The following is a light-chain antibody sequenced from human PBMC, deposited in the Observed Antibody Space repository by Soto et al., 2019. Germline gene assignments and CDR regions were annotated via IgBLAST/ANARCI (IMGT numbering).Light chain of an antibody. Sequence: EIVMTQSPATLSVSPGERATLSCRPSQSVDSNLAWYQQKPGQAPRLLIYGASTRATGIPARFSGGGSGTEFTLTISSLQSEDFAVYYCQQYNNWPLFFGPGTKVDIK. CDR1: QSVDSN. V-gene: IGKV3-15*01. J-gene: IGKJ3*01. CDR3: QQYNNWPLF. CDR2: GAS.